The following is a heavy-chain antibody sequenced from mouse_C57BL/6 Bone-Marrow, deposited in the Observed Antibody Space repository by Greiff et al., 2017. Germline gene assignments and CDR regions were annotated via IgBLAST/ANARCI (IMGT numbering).Heavy chain of an antibody. CDR3: ARGYDGYYGYCDV. CDR1: GYTFISYW. J-gene: IGHJ1*03. CDR2: IDPSDSYT. D-gene: IGHD2-3*01. V-gene: IGHV1-50*01. Sequence: QVQLQQPGAELVKPGASVKLSCKASGYTFISYWMQWVKQRPGQGLEWIGEIDPSDSYTNYNQKFKGKATLTVDTSSSTAYMQLSSLTCEDSAVYYGARGYDGYYGYCDVWGTGTTVTVSA.